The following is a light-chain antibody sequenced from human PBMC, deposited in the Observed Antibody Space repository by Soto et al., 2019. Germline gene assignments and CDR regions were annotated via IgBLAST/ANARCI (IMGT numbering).Light chain of an antibody. V-gene: IGKV3-15*01. J-gene: IGKJ4*01. CDR1: QTVTNK. CDR2: DAS. CDR3: QQYNSWPVT. Sequence: EIVMTQSPATLSVSPGERVVLSCRATQTVTNKLAWYQQKPGQAPRLLIYDASIRATGIPARFSGSRSGTEFTLTISSLQSEDFVLYYCQQYNSWPVTFGGGTKVEIK.